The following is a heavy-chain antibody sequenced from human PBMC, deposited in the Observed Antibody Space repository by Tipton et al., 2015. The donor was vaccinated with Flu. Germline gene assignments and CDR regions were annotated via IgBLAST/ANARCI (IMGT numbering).Heavy chain of an antibody. D-gene: IGHD4-11*01. Sequence: GLVKPSETLSLTCAVYGGSFSGYYWSWIRQPPGKGLEWIGNLHHTGNTYYNPSLRSRVTILVDRSKNQFSLKLSSVTAADTAVYYCARRDYSNYVSVPKNWFDSWGQGILVTVSS. CDR3: ARRDYSNYVSVPKNWFDS. CDR1: GGSFSGYY. CDR2: LHHTGNT. J-gene: IGHJ5*01. V-gene: IGHV4-34*01.